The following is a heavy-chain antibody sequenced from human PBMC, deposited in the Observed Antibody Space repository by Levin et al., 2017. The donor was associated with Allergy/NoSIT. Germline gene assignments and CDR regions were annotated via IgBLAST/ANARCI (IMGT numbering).Heavy chain of an antibody. CDR2: INWNGGST. Sequence: GESLKISCAASGFTFDDYGMSWVRQAPGKGLEWVSDINWNGGSTGYADSVKGRFTISRDNAKNSLYLQMNSLRAEDTALYYCATSPEDCSSTSCYPFDYWGQGTLVTVSS. J-gene: IGHJ4*02. D-gene: IGHD2-2*01. CDR3: ATSPEDCSSTSCYPFDY. V-gene: IGHV3-20*04. CDR1: GFTFDDYG.